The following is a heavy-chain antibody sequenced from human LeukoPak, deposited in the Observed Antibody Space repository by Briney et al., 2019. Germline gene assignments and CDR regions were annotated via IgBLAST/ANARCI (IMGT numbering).Heavy chain of an antibody. V-gene: IGHV4-4*07. CDR3: ARVLGITEEGWFDP. CDR2: IYTSGST. J-gene: IGHJ5*02. D-gene: IGHD1-14*01. Sequence: PSETLSLTCTVSGGSISSYYWSWIRQPAGKGLEWIGRIYTSGSTNYNPSLKSRVTMSVDTSKNQISLKLSSVTAADTAVYYCARVLGITEEGWFDPWGQGTLVTVSS. CDR1: GGSISSYY.